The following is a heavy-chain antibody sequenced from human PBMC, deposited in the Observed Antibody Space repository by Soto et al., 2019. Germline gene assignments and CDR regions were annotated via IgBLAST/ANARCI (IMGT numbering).Heavy chain of an antibody. CDR3: ARVWVPDSSGYYCAFDI. V-gene: IGHV6-1*01. CDR1: GDSVSSNSAA. J-gene: IGHJ3*02. Sequence: SQTLSLTCAISGDSVSSNSAAWNWIRQSPSRGLEWLGRTYYRSKWYNDYAVSVKSRITINPDTSKNQFSLQLNSVTPEDTAVYYCARVWVPDSSGYYCAFDIWGQGTMVTVSS. CDR2: TYYRSKWYN. D-gene: IGHD3-22*01.